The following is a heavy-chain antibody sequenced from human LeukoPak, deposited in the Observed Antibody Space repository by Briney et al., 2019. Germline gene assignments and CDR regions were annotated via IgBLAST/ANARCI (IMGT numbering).Heavy chain of an antibody. CDR3: ARDRDSSSCGY. V-gene: IGHV3-33*01. D-gene: IGHD6-6*01. CDR2: IWYDGSNI. CDR1: GFTFSSYG. J-gene: IGHJ4*02. Sequence: GGSLRLSCAASGFTFSSYGIHWVRQAPGKGLEWVAVIWYDGSNIYYADSVKGRFTISRDNSKNTLYLQMNSLRAEDTAVYYCARDRDSSSCGYWGQGTLVTVSS.